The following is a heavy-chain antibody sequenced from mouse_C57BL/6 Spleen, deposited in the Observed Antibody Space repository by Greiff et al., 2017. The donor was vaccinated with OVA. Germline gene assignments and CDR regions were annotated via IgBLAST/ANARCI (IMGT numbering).Heavy chain of an antibody. V-gene: IGHV1-55*01. D-gene: IGHD2-12*01. CDR3: ARGDFSWYYFDY. CDR2: IYPGSGST. Sequence: VQLQQPGAELVKPGASVKMSCKASGYTFTSYWITWVKQRPGQGLEWIGDIYPGSGSTNYNEKFKSKATLTVDTSSSTAYMQLSSLTSEDSAVYYCARGDFSWYYFDYWGQGTTLTVSS. J-gene: IGHJ2*01. CDR1: GYTFTSYW.